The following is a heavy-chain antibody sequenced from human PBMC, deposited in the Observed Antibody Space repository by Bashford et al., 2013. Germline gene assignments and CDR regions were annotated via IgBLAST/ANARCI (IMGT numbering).Heavy chain of an antibody. D-gene: IGHD2-15*01. Sequence: ASVKVSCKAFWDTTFTSYAMHWVRQAPGQRLEWMGWINAGNGNTKYSQKFQGRVTITRDTSASTAYMELSSLRSEDTGVFYCARARLLYWRQLLRQDYWGPG. CDR2: INAGNGNT. CDR1: WDTTFTSYA. CDR3: ARARLLYWRQLLRQDY. V-gene: IGHV1-3*01. J-gene: IGHJ4*03.